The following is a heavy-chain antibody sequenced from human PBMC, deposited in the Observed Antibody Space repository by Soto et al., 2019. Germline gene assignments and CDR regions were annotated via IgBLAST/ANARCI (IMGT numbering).Heavy chain of an antibody. J-gene: IGHJ6*02. CDR2: IYYTGST. V-gene: IGHV4-39*02. D-gene: IGHD2-2*01. CDR1: GDSISSRSYY. CDR3: ARVISSSSALGLRFYYYGLDV. Sequence: SETLSLTCTVSGDSISSRSYYWGWIRQPPEMGLEWIGSIYYTGSTYSNPSLGSRVTMSVDTSRNRSSLKLRAVTAADTAIYYCARVISSSSALGLRFYYYGLDVWGQGTTVTVSS.